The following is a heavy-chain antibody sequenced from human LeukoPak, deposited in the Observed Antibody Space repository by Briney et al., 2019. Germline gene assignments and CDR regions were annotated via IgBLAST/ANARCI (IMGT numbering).Heavy chain of an antibody. J-gene: IGHJ4*02. D-gene: IGHD2-2*01. CDR2: IKSKTDGGTT. CDR1: GFTFSNAW. V-gene: IGHV3-15*01. CDR3: TTGYCSSTSCYGGNY. Sequence: PGGSLRLSCAASGFTFSNAWMSWVRQAPGKGLEWVGRIKSKTDGGTTDYAAPVKGRFTISRDDSENTLYLQMNSLKTEDTAMYCCTTGYCSSTSCYGGNYWGQGTLVTVSS.